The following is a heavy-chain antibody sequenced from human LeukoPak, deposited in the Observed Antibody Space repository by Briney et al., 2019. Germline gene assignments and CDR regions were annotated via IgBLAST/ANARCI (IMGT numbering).Heavy chain of an antibody. J-gene: IGHJ4*02. CDR2: IYHSGST. Sequence: WVRQPPGKGLEWIGEIYHSGSTNYNPSLKSRVTISVDKSKNQFSLKLSSVTAADTAVYYCARAAYGDSFDYWGQGTLVTVSS. D-gene: IGHD4-17*01. CDR3: ARAAYGDSFDY. V-gene: IGHV4-4*02.